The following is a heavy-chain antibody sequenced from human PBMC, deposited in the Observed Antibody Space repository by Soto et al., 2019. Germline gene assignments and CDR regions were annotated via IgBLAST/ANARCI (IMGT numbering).Heavy chain of an antibody. D-gene: IGHD3-22*01. CDR2: IYYSGNT. CDR3: ARAVDSGGFPDAFDI. J-gene: IGHJ3*02. V-gene: IGHV4-30-4*01. Sequence: QVQLQESGPGLVKPSQTLSLTCTVSGDSISIGDYYWSWIRQPPGKGLEWIGYIYYSGNTYYNPSLKSRIIISVDMSKNQFSLKLSSVTAADTAVYYCARAVDSGGFPDAFDIWGQGTMVTVSS. CDR1: GDSISIGDYY.